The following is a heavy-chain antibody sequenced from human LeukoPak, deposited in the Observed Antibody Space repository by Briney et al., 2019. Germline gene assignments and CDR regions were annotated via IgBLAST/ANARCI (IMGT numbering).Heavy chain of an antibody. D-gene: IGHD2-2*01. Sequence: GGSLRLSCAASGFTFSSYAMTWVRQAPGKGLEWGSGISGSGGSTYYADSVKGRFTISRDNSKNTLYLQMNSLRAEDTAVYYCAKARRSGCSSTSCYPFDYWGQGTLVTVSS. CDR3: AKARRSGCSSTSCYPFDY. V-gene: IGHV3-23*01. CDR2: ISGSGGST. CDR1: GFTFSSYA. J-gene: IGHJ4*02.